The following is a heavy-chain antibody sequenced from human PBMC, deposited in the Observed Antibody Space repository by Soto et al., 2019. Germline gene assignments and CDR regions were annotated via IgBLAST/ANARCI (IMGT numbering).Heavy chain of an antibody. D-gene: IGHD3-10*01. CDR2: INPNSGGT. CDR3: ARDASIPRGYYYGSGSYYIRYGMDI. V-gene: IGHV1-2*02. CDR1: GYTFTGYY. J-gene: IGHJ6*02. Sequence: ASVKVSCKASGYTFTGYYMHWVRQAPGQGLEWMGWINPNSGGTNYAQKFQGRVTMTRDTSISTAYMELSRLRSDDTAVYYCARDASIPRGYYYGSGSYYIRYGMDIWGQGTTVTVSS.